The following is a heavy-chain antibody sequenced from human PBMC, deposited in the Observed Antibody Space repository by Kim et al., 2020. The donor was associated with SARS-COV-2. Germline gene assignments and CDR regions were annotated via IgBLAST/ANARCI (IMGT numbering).Heavy chain of an antibody. J-gene: IGHJ6*02. CDR2: ISSSSSYI. CDR3: ASSTVTLYYYYGMDV. D-gene: IGHD4-17*01. V-gene: IGHV3-21*01. Sequence: GGSLRLSCAASGFTFSSYSMNWVRQAPGKGLEWVSSISSSSSYIYYADSVKGRFTISRDNAKNSLYLQMNSLRAEDTAVYYCASSTVTLYYYYGMDVWGQGTTVTVSS. CDR1: GFTFSSYS.